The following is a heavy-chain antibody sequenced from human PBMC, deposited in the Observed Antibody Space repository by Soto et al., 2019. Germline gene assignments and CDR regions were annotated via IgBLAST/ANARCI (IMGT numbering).Heavy chain of an antibody. CDR2: ISAYNGNT. V-gene: IGHV1-18*01. Sequence: QVQLVQSGAEVKKPGASVKVSCKSSGYTFSTYAISWVRQAPGQGLEWMGWISAYNGNTNFAQKLQGRVTMTTDPTTGTAYMELRSRRSDDTAVYYCARDSPPIASWGQGTLVTVPS. CDR3: ARDSPPIAS. CDR1: GYTFSTYA. D-gene: IGHD3-3*02. J-gene: IGHJ5*02.